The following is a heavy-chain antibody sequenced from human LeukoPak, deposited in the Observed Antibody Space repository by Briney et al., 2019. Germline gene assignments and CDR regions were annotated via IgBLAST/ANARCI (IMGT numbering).Heavy chain of an antibody. CDR2: IYHSGST. Sequence: SETLSLTCTVSGDSISSGGYYWSWIRQPPGKGLEWIGYIYHSGSTYYNPPLKSRVTISVDRSKNQFSLKLSSVTAADTAVYYCARGPYSSSWYGFDYWGQGTLVTVSS. D-gene: IGHD6-13*01. J-gene: IGHJ4*02. V-gene: IGHV4-30-2*01. CDR3: ARGPYSSSWYGFDY. CDR1: GDSISSGGYY.